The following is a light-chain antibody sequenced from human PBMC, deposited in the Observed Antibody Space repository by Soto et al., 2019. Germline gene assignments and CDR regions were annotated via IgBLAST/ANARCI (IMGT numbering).Light chain of an antibody. V-gene: IGKV1-5*03. J-gene: IGKJ4*01. CDR3: QQYTSYPLT. Sequence: DIQMTQSPSTLSASVGDRVTITCRASQSISSWLAWYQQKPGKAPKLLIYKASTLESGVPSRFSGSGSGTEFTLTISSLQPDDFATFFCQQYTSYPLTFGGGTKVVI. CDR1: QSISSW. CDR2: KAS.